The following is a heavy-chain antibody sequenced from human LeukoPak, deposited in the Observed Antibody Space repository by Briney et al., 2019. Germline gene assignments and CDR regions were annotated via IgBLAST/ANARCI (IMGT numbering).Heavy chain of an antibody. CDR3: AKDQGSYGLDY. CDR1: GFTFSSYG. CDR2: IWYDGSNK. Sequence: GRPLRLSCAAPGFTFSSYGMHWVRQAPGKGMEWVAVIWYDGSNKYYADSVKGRFTISRDNSKNTLYLQMNSLRAEDTAVYYCAKDQGSYGLDYWGQGTLVTVSS. V-gene: IGHV3-33*06. J-gene: IGHJ4*02. D-gene: IGHD1-26*01.